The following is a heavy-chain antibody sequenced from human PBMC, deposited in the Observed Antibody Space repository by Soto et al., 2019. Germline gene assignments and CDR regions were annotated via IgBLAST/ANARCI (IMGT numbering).Heavy chain of an antibody. Sequence: GGSLRLSCAASGFIFSSYAMNWVRQAPGKGLEWVSVISGSDGSTYYADSVKGRFTISRDNSKNTLNLQMNSLRAEDTAVYYCARRSSSWYFDYWGQGTLVTVSS. V-gene: IGHV3-23*01. D-gene: IGHD6-13*01. CDR2: ISGSDGST. CDR3: ARRSSSWYFDY. J-gene: IGHJ4*02. CDR1: GFIFSSYA.